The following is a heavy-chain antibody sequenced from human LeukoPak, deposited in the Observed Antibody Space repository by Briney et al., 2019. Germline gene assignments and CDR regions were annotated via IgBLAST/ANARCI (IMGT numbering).Heavy chain of an antibody. Sequence: SVKVSCKASGGTFSSYAISWVRQAPGQGLEWMGRIIPILGIANYAQKFQGRVTITADKSTSTAYMELSSLRSEDTAVYYCARSIAVAPLNWFDPWGQGTLVTVSS. J-gene: IGHJ5*02. CDR3: ARSIAVAPLNWFDP. V-gene: IGHV1-69*04. CDR2: IIPILGIA. CDR1: GGTFSSYA. D-gene: IGHD6-19*01.